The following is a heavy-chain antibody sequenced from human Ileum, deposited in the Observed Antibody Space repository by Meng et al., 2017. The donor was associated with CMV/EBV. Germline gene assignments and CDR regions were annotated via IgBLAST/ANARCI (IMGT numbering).Heavy chain of an antibody. CDR3: ARIAWNVAAF. D-gene: IGHD1-1*01. CDR1: GDSVSSSTAA. CDR2: TFYRSKWTN. V-gene: IGHV6-1*01. J-gene: IGHJ4*02. Sequence: GISGDSVSSSTAAWNWIRQSPSRGLEWLGRTFYRSKWTNDYAVSVQGRITITPDISKNQFSLQLNSVTPDDTAVYYCARIAWNVAAFWGQGTLVTVSS.